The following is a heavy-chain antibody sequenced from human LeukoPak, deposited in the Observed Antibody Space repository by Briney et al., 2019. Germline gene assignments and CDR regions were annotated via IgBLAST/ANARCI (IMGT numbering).Heavy chain of an antibody. D-gene: IGHD2/OR15-2a*01. V-gene: IGHV5-51*01. CDR2: IYPGDSDT. CDR3: ARAFELIDWFDP. J-gene: IGHJ5*02. CDR1: GYSFTSYW. Sequence: VESLQISCQASGYSFTSYWIGWVRQMPGKGLEWMGIIYPGDSDTRYSPSFQGQVTISADKSISTAYLQWSSLKASDTASDYCARAFELIDWFDPWGQGPLVSVSS.